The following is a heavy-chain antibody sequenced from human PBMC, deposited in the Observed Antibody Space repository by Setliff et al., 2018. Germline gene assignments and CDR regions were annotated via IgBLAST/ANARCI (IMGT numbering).Heavy chain of an antibody. D-gene: IGHD1-1*01. V-gene: IGHV3-74*01. CDR3: ARGPWKHSAYYYYYYMDV. CDR2: INSDGSST. CDR1: GFTLSSYW. Sequence: PGGSLRLSCAASGFTLSSYWMHWVRQVTGKGLVWVSRINSDGSSTGYADSVKGRFTISRDNAKNTLFLQMNSLRAEDTAVYYCARGPWKHSAYYYYYYMDVWGKGITVTVSS. J-gene: IGHJ6*03.